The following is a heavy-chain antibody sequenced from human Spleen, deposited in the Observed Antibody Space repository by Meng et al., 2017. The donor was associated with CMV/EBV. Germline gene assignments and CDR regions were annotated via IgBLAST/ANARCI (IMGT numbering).Heavy chain of an antibody. V-gene: IGHV1-18*01. CDR3: ARDRERYCTTTSCQDAFDI. Sequence: VKVSCKSSGYTFTSYGIIWVRQAPGQGLEWMGWITGYNGYTNYAQKIQGRVSMTTDTYTSTDYMELRSLRSDDTALYYCARDRERYCTTTSCQDAFDIWGQGTMVTVSS. J-gene: IGHJ3*02. D-gene: IGHD2-2*01. CDR2: ITGYNGYT. CDR1: GYTFTSYG.